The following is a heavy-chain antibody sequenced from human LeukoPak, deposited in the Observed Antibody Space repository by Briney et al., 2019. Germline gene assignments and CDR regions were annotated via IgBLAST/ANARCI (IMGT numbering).Heavy chain of an antibody. CDR1: SGSIRSYY. D-gene: IGHD1-26*01. CDR3: GRQGYTASYYFFDY. Sequence: KTSETLSLTCTVSSGSIRSYYWGWLRQPPGKGLEWIGRIYTSGNTQYNPSLKSRVTISVDTSANQFSFNLRSMTAAEKAVYYCGRQGYTASYYFFDYWSQGTLVAVS. J-gene: IGHJ4*02. V-gene: IGHV4-4*07. CDR2: IYTSGNT.